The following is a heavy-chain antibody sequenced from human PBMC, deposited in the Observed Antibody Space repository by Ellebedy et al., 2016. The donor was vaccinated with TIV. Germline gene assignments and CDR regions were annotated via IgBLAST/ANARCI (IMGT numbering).Heavy chain of an antibody. Sequence: MPSETLSLTCAVSAGSISRGGYYWNFISQLPGKSLEWIGYIQHSGCTYYNTSLRSRLTMSVDTSKNQLSLRLCSVTAADTAVYYCAVQVVAATPGRLDSWGQGTLVTVSS. D-gene: IGHD2-15*01. V-gene: IGHV4-31*11. J-gene: IGHJ4*02. CDR1: AGSISRGGYY. CDR2: IQHSGCT. CDR3: AVQVVAATPGRLDS.